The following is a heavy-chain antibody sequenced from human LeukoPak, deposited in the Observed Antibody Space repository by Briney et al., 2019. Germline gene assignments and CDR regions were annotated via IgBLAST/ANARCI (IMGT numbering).Heavy chain of an antibody. CDR2: ISAYNGNT. J-gene: IGHJ4*02. V-gene: IGHV1-18*01. Sequence: ASVKVSCKASGYTFTSYGISWVRQAPGQGLEWMGWISAYNGNTNYAQKLQGRVTMTTDTSTSTAYMELSRLRSDDTAVYYCASVFDYYDSSGYLEDWGQGTLVTVSS. CDR3: ASVFDYYDSSGYLED. CDR1: GYTFTSYG. D-gene: IGHD3-22*01.